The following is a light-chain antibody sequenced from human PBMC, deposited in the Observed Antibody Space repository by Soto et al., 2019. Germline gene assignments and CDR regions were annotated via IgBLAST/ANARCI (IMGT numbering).Light chain of an antibody. CDR2: KAC. CDR3: QHYNCYPEA. CDR1: QPISTW. J-gene: IGKJ2*01. V-gene: IGKV1-5*03. Sequence: DIVLTQSPATLSASVGDRVTISCRASQPISTWLAWYQEKPGKAAKLLICKACTLKSGVPSWFGSSGAGAVSPPTISMEQEDYVVSYCQQHYNCYPEAFGQGTKVDIK.